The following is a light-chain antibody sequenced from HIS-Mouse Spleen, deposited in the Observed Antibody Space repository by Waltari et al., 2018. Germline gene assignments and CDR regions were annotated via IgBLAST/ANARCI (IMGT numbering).Light chain of an antibody. V-gene: IGKV1-39*01. CDR1: QSISSY. J-gene: IGKJ2*01. CDR2: AAS. CDR3: QQSYSTPMYT. Sequence: DIQMTQSPSSLSASVGDRVTIPFRASQSISSYLNWYQQKPWKAPKLLIYAASSLQSGVPSRFSGSGSGTDFTLTISSLQPEDFATYYCQQSYSTPMYTFGQGTKLEIK.